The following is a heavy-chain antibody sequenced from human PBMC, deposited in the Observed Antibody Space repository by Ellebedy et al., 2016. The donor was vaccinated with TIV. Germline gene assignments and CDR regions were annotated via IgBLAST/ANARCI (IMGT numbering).Heavy chain of an antibody. J-gene: IGHJ4*02. V-gene: IGHV3-23*01. D-gene: IGHD3-16*01. Sequence: GESLKISCAASGFTFSSYAMSWVRQAPGKGLEWVSAISGSGGSTYYADSVKGRFTISRDNAKNSLDLQMNSLRDEDTAVYYCARDNNDYVWGSPVGYFDYWGQGTLVTVSS. CDR2: ISGSGGST. CDR3: ARDNNDYVWGSPVGYFDY. CDR1: GFTFSSYA.